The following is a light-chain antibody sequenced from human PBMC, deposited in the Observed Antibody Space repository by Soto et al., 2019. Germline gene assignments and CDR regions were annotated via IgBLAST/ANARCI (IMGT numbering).Light chain of an antibody. V-gene: IGLV1-51*01. CDR3: ATWDNSLKPGL. CDR2: NNH. CDR1: TSSIGKNF. J-gene: IGLJ2*01. Sequence: QSVLTQPPSVSAAPGQKVTISCSGSTSSIGKNFVAWYQQLPGAAPRLLISNNHERPSGIPDRFSGSKSGTSATLASTGLQAGAEAYYYCATWDNSLKPGLFGGGTKVTVL.